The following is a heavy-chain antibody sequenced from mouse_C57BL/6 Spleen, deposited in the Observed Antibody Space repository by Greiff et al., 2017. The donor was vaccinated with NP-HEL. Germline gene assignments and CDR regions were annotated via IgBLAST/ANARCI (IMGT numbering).Heavy chain of an antibody. CDR2: ISDGGSYT. CDR3: ARDQVGRGYYFDY. D-gene: IGHD4-1*01. CDR1: GFTFSSYA. Sequence: VQLKESGGGLVKPGGSLKLSCAASGFTFSSYAMSWVRQTPEKRLEWVATISDGGSYTYYPDNVKGRFTISRDNAKNNLYLQMSHLKSEDTAMYYCARDQVGRGYYFDYWGQGTTLTVSS. V-gene: IGHV5-4*01. J-gene: IGHJ2*01.